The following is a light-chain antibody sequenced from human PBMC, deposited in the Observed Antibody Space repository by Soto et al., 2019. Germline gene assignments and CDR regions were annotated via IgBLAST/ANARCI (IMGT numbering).Light chain of an antibody. V-gene: IGLV2-14*01. CDR2: EVS. Sequence: QSALTQPASVSGSPGQSITISCTGTNSDIGGYNYVSWYQQHPGKAPKLMIYEVSNRPSGVSYRFSGSKSGNTASPTISGLQAEDEADYYCSSYTSSNTWVFGGGTKLTVL. CDR1: NSDIGGYNY. J-gene: IGLJ3*02. CDR3: SSYTSSNTWV.